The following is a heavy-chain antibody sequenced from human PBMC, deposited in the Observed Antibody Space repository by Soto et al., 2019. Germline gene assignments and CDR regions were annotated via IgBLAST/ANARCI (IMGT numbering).Heavy chain of an antibody. Sequence: ASVKVSCKASGYTFTRSGISWVRQAPGQGLEWMRWISTYNGDTNYAQTFQGRVTMTTDTSTGTVYMELRSLRSDDTAVYYCAREGVAPYYYYGMDVWGQGTPVTVS. D-gene: IGHD5-12*01. CDR1: GYTFTRSG. CDR2: ISTYNGDT. V-gene: IGHV1-18*01. CDR3: AREGVAPYYYYGMDV. J-gene: IGHJ6*02.